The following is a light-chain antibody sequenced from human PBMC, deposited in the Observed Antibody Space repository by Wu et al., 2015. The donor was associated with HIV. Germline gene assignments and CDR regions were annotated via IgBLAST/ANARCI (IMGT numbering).Light chain of an antibody. Sequence: EVVLTQSPATLSLSPGDRATLSCRASQGISNFLAWYQQRPGQPPRLLFYGASNRASDIPARFTASGSGTDFALTISSLEPEDFAVYYCQQRARFGQGTKVEI. CDR3: QQRAR. J-gene: IGKJ1*01. CDR2: GAS. CDR1: QGISNF. V-gene: IGKV3-11*01.